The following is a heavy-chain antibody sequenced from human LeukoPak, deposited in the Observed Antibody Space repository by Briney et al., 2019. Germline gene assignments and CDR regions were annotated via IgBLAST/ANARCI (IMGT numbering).Heavy chain of an antibody. CDR2: ISYDGSNK. Sequence: GGSLRLSCAASGFTLSTYSMNWVRQAPGKGLEWVAVISYDGSNKYYADSVKGRFTISRDNSKNTLYLQMNSLRAEDTAVYYCARDYLGFGELISGYWGQGTLVTVSS. V-gene: IGHV3-30*03. D-gene: IGHD3-10*01. CDR1: GFTLSTYS. CDR3: ARDYLGFGELISGY. J-gene: IGHJ4*02.